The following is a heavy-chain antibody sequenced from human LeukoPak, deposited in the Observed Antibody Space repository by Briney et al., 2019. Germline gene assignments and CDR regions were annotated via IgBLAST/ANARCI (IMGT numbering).Heavy chain of an antibody. CDR1: GFNFNNYD. D-gene: IGHD1-26*01. CDR2: IRYDGSNK. V-gene: IGHV3-30*02. CDR3: ANFQTVGVKSFEH. J-gene: IGHJ5*02. Sequence: GGSLRLSCVASGFNFNNYDLHWVRQAPGKGLEWVAFIRYDGSNKQYADSVKGRFTISRDNAKNSLYLQMESLRVEDTAVYYCANFQTVGVKSFEHWGQGTLVTVSS.